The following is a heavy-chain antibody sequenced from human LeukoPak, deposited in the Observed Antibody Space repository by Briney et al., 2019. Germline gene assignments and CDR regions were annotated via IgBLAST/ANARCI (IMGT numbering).Heavy chain of an antibody. CDR1: GYMFTTYG. Sequence: GASVKVSCTASGYMFTTYGISWVRQAPGQGLEWMGWVSPYDGRTNYAQKLQGRVTMTTDTSTSTGYMELRSLRSDDTAVYYCARGGHCTNGVCYSFEYWGQGTLVTVSS. CDR3: ARGGHCTNGVCYSFEY. D-gene: IGHD2-8*01. J-gene: IGHJ4*02. CDR2: VSPYDGRT. V-gene: IGHV1-18*01.